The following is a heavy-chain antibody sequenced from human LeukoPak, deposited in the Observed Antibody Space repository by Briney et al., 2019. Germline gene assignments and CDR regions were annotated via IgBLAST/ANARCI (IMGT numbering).Heavy chain of an antibody. CDR3: ARDIAARPRWFDP. D-gene: IGHD6-6*01. J-gene: IGHJ5*02. CDR2: INAGGSNT. V-gene: IGHV3-23*01. CDR1: GFSFRNYA. Sequence: PGGSLRLSCEASGFSFRNYAMNWVRQAPGKGLDWVSAINAGGSNTHYADSVKGRFTISRDNSKNTLYLQINTLRVEDTAVYYCARDIAARPRWFDPWGQGTLVIVSS.